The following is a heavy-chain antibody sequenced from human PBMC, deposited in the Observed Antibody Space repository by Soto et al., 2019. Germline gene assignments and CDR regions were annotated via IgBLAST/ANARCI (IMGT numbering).Heavy chain of an antibody. CDR3: ETGRGTDCNPFDD. Sequence: SETLSLTCTVSGGSISSSSYYWGWIRQPPGKGPEWIGSIYYSGSTYYIPSLKSRVTISVDTAKNHFSLKRSSVTAADTAVNYCETGRGTDCNPFDDWGQGARGTVSS. CDR1: GGSISSSSYY. V-gene: IGHV4-39*01. CDR2: IYYSGST. D-gene: IGHD3-16*01. J-gene: IGHJ4*02.